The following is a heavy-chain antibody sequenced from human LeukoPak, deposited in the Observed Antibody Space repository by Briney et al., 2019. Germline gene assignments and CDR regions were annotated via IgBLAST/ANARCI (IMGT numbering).Heavy chain of an antibody. CDR2: ISNDGRNK. Sequence: GGSLRLSCAASGFTFSSYAMHWVRQVPGKGLEWVAVISNDGRNKYYAESVKGRFTISRDNSKNTLYLQMNSLRAEDTAAYYCARGLVINYYYYYYMDVWGKGTTVTVSS. CDR1: GFTFSSYA. V-gene: IGHV3-30*04. CDR3: ARGLVINYYYYYYMDV. D-gene: IGHD3-9*01. J-gene: IGHJ6*03.